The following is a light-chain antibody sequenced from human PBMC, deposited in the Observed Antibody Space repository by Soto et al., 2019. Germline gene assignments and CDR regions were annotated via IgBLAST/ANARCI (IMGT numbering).Light chain of an antibody. CDR3: QQYNSYRT. Sequence: DIQMTQYPSTLSGSVGDRVTITCRASQTISSWLAWYQQKPGKAPKLLIYKASSLDRGVPSRFSGSGSGTEFTLTISSLQPDDFATYYCQQYNSYRTFGQGTKVDIK. CDR2: KAS. CDR1: QTISSW. J-gene: IGKJ1*01. V-gene: IGKV1-5*03.